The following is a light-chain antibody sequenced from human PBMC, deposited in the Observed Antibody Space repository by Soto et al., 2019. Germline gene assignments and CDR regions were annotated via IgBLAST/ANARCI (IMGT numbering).Light chain of an antibody. CDR1: QSISTW. CDR3: QQYNSYSRT. V-gene: IGKV1-5*03. CDR2: KAS. J-gene: IGKJ1*01. Sequence: DIQMTQSPSTLSASVGDRVTITCRAGQSISTWLAWYQQKPGKAPKLLIYKASSLESVVPSRFSGSGSGTEFTLTISSVQPDDFATYYCQQYNSYSRTFGQGTKVEIK.